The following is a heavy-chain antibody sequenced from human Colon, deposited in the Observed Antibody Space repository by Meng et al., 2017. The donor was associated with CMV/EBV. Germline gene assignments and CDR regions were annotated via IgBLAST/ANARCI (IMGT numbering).Heavy chain of an antibody. CDR3: ARDFGSAPPIGNYYYYGMDV. J-gene: IGHJ6*02. Sequence: SQTPSLTCAISGDSVSSNSAAWNWIRQSPSRGLEWLGRTYYRSKWYNDYAVSVKSRITINPDTSKNQFSLQLNSVTPEDTAVYYCARDFGSAPPIGNYYYYGMDVWGQGTTVTVSS. CDR1: GDSVSSNSAA. CDR2: TYYRSKWYN. V-gene: IGHV6-1*01. D-gene: IGHD3-3*01.